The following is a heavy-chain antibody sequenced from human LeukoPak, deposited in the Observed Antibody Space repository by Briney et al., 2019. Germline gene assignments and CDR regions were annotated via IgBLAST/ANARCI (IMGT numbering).Heavy chain of an antibody. CDR1: GYTLTELS. CDR3: ARGHSAYGSGSPTLDY. D-gene: IGHD3-10*01. CDR2: FDPEDGET. Sequence: ASVKVSCKVSGYTLTELSMHWVRQAPGKGLEWMGGFDPEDGETIYAQKFQGRVTMTRDTSISTAYMELSRLRSDDTAVYYCARGHSAYGSGSPTLDYWGQGTLVTVSS. V-gene: IGHV1-24*01. J-gene: IGHJ4*02.